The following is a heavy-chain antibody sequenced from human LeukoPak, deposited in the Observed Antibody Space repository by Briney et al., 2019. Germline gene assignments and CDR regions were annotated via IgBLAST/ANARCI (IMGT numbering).Heavy chain of an antibody. J-gene: IGHJ4*02. D-gene: IGHD5-12*01. CDR2: FSYSGST. CDR3: ARGPLDSGYTYFDY. V-gene: IGHV4-59*01. Sequence: SETLSLTCTVSGGSISSYYWSWIRQPPGKGLEWIGYFSYSGSTNYNPSLKSRVTISVDTSKNQFSLKLSSVTAADTAVYYCARGPLDSGYTYFDYWGQGTLVSVAS. CDR1: GGSISSYY.